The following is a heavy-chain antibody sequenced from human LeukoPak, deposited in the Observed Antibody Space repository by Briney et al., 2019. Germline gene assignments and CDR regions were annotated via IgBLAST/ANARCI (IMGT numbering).Heavy chain of an antibody. J-gene: IGHJ4*02. CDR1: GYSISSGYY. CDR2: IYHSGST. D-gene: IGHD4-17*01. CDR3: ARDAIGPDYGDQAVVDY. V-gene: IGHV4-38-2*02. Sequence: SETLSLTCAVSGYSISSGYYWGWIRQPPGKGLEWIESIYHSGSTYYNPSLKSRVTISVDTSKNQFSLKLSSVTAADTAVYYCARDAIGPDYGDQAVVDYWGQGTLVTVSS.